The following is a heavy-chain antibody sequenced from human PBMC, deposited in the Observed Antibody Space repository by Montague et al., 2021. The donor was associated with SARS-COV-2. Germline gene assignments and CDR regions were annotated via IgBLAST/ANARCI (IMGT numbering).Heavy chain of an antibody. Sequence: SETLSLTCTVSGGSISSSSYFWGWIRQPPGKGLEWIGSIYYSGSTYYNPSLKSRVIISVDTSNNQFSLKLSSVTAADTAVYYCARAFIAAAGTTSFDYWGQGTLVTVSS. D-gene: IGHD6-13*01. V-gene: IGHV4-39*01. CDR2: IYYSGST. CDR3: ARAFIAAAGTTSFDY. J-gene: IGHJ4*02. CDR1: GGSISSSSYF.